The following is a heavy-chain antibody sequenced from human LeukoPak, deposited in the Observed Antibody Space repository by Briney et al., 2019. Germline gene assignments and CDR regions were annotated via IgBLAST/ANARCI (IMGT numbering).Heavy chain of an antibody. CDR3: AKDVVGQQWPENY. J-gene: IGHJ4*02. Sequence: SCKVSGYTLTELSMHWVRQAPGKGLEWVTFIQYDGSEKKYADSVEGRFTISRDNSKKTLYMQMNSLRGEDTAVYYCAKDVVGQQWPENYWGQGTLVTVSS. CDR1: GYTLTELS. CDR2: IQYDGSEK. V-gene: IGHV3-30*02. D-gene: IGHD6-19*01.